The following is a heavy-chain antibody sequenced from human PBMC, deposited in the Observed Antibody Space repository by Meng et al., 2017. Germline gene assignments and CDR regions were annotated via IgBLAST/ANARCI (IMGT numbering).Heavy chain of an antibody. CDR1: GFTVSSNY. J-gene: IGHJ3*02. CDR2: IYSSGST. Sequence: GSSLKISCAASGFTVSSNYMCWARQAPGKGLEWVSVIYSSGSTYYADSVKGRFTISRHNSKNTLYLQMNSLRAEDTAVYYCARTPGWGYSYSLDGTTGDFDAFDIWGQGTMVTVSS. CDR3: ARTPGWGYSYSLDGTTGDFDAFDI. D-gene: IGHD5-18*01. V-gene: IGHV3-53*04.